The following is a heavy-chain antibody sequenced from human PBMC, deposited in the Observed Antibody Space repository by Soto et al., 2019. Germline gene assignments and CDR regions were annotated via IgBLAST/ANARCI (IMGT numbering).Heavy chain of an antibody. CDR1: GFTFSSYG. J-gene: IGHJ1*01. CDR3: AKVSVGYCSGGSCYSGRYFQH. V-gene: IGHV3-30*18. Sequence: QVQLVESGGGVVQPGRSLRLSCAASGFTFSSYGMHWVGQAPGKGLEWGAVISYDGSNKYYADSVKGRFTISRDNSKNTLYLQMNSLRAEDTAVYYCAKVSVGYCSGGSCYSGRYFQHWGQGTLVTVSS. D-gene: IGHD2-15*01. CDR2: ISYDGSNK.